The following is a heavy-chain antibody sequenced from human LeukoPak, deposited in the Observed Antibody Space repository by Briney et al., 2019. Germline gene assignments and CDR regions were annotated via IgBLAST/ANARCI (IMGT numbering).Heavy chain of an antibody. CDR1: GVSITSGGYY. D-gene: IGHD6-19*01. V-gene: IGHV4-31*03. CDR3: ARDSSSEGYGMDV. Sequence: PSETPSLTCTVSGVSITSGGYYWSWIRQHPGKGLECIGYIFYSGGTDYNPSLKSRVDISVDTSKNQFSLKVSSVTAADTAVYYCARDSSSEGYGMDVWGQGTTVTVSS. J-gene: IGHJ6*02. CDR2: IFYSGGT.